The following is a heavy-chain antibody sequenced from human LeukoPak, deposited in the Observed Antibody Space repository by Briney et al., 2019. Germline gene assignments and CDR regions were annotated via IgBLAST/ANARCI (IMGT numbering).Heavy chain of an antibody. V-gene: IGHV4-31*03. CDR3: ASRIDYSYGIDY. J-gene: IGHJ4*02. CDR1: GGSISSGGYY. D-gene: IGHD5-18*01. Sequence: SETLSLTCTVSGGSISSGGYYWSWIRQHPGKGLEWIGYIYYSGSTYYNPSLKSRVTISEDTSKNQFSLKLSSVTAADTAVYYCASRIDYSYGIDYWGQGTLVTVSS. CDR2: IYYSGST.